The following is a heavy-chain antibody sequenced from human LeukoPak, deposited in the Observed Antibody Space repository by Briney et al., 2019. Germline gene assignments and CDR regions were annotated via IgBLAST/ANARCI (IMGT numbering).Heavy chain of an antibody. CDR1: GFTFSSYA. Sequence: GGSLRLSCSASGFTFSSYAMHWVRQAPGKGLEWVSYISSSGSTIYYADSVKGRFTISRDNAKNSLYLQMNSLRAEDTAVYYCARDCGGGSCYGPYDAFDIWGQGTMVTVSS. CDR3: ARDCGGGSCYGPYDAFDI. J-gene: IGHJ3*02. CDR2: ISSSGSTI. D-gene: IGHD2-15*01. V-gene: IGHV3-48*03.